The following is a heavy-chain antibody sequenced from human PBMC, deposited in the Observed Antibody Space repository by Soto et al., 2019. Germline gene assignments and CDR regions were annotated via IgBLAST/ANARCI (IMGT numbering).Heavy chain of an antibody. CDR2: INPSGGST. CDR3: ARDFSPDGSGIPDY. Sequence: ASVKVSCKASGYTFTSYYMHWVRQAPGQGLEWMGIINPSGGSTSYAQKLQGRVTMTTDTSTSTAYMELRSLRSDDTAVYYCARDFSPDGSGIPDYWGQGTLVTVSS. D-gene: IGHD3-10*01. J-gene: IGHJ4*02. CDR1: GYTFTSYY. V-gene: IGHV1-46*01.